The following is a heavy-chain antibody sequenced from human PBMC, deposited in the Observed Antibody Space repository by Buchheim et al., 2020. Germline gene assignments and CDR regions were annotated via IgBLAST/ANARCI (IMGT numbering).Heavy chain of an antibody. CDR2: IYYSGDT. D-gene: IGHD5-18*01. V-gene: IGHV4-30-4*01. J-gene: IGHJ4*02. Sequence: QVQLQESGPGLVKPSQTLSLTCTVSGGSISSGDYYWSWIRQPPGKGLEWIGYIYYSGDTYYNPSLKSRLTMSVETAKHQISLKLSSVTAADTAVYYCARGNSYGIDSWGQGTL. CDR1: GGSISSGDYY. CDR3: ARGNSYGIDS.